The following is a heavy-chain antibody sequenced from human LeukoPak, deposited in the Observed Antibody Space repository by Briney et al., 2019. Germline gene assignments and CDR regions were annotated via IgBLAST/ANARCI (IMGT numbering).Heavy chain of an antibody. J-gene: IGHJ4*02. Sequence: GRSLRLSCAASGFIFSSYATHWVRQAPGKGLEWVAFISYDGSNKHYAEPVQGRFTISRDNSKNTLYLQMNSLRPEDTAVYYCARARFGYNRGPFDYWGQGILVTVSS. CDR1: GFIFSSYA. CDR2: ISYDGSNK. V-gene: IGHV3-30-3*01. CDR3: ARARFGYNRGPFDY. D-gene: IGHD5-24*01.